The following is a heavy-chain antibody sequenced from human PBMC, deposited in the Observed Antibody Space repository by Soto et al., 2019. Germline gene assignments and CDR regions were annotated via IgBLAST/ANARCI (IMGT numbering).Heavy chain of an antibody. V-gene: IGHV4-59*02. D-gene: IGHD1-20*01. CDR2: ISKSGIT. CDR1: GGSVTNDY. J-gene: IGHJ4*02. CDR3: ASEVYNTLPI. Sequence: NPWETLALSCSVSGGSVTNDYWSWIRQPPGKGLQWIGCISKSGITNYNPSLKSRVTISVDTSKPQFSLRLSSVTAADTAVYYCASEVYNTLPIWGPRNLFTV.